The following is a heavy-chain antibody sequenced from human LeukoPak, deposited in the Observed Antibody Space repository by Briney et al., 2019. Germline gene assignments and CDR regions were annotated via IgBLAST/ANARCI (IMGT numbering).Heavy chain of an antibody. D-gene: IGHD1-14*01. CDR3: ARRYTGDNWFDP. J-gene: IGHJ5*02. Sequence: SETLSLTCTVSGGSISSYYWSWIRQPPGKGLEWIGSIYYSGSTYYNPSLKSRVTISVDTSKNQFSLKLSSVTAADTAVYYCARRYTGDNWFDPWGQGTLVTVSS. CDR2: IYYSGST. V-gene: IGHV4-59*05. CDR1: GGSISSYY.